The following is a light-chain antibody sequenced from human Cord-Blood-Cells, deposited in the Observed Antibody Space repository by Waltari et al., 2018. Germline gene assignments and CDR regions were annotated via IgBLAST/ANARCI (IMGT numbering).Light chain of an antibody. V-gene: IGLV2-14*01. J-gene: IGLJ1*01. CDR3: SSYTSSSTYV. Sequence: QSALTQPASVSGSPGQSITISCTGTSSDVGGYNYVSWYPQRPGKAPKLMIYDVSKRPSGVSNRFSGSKSGNTASLTISGLQAEDEADYYCSSYTSSSTYVFGTGTKVTVL. CDR1: SSDVGGYNY. CDR2: DVS.